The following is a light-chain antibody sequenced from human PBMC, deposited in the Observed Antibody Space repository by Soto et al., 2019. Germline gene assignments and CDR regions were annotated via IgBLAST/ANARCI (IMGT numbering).Light chain of an antibody. J-gene: IGKJ1*01. CDR3: QQYGSSPRT. CDR1: GCVSANY. CDR2: GAS. Sequence: IVLTQSPATLSLTPGEGATLSCRASGCVSANYLAWYQQKPGRAPTLLIYGASIRAAGIPDRFSGSGSGTDFTLTIRRLEPDDFAVYYCQQYGSSPRTFGQGSKADIK. V-gene: IGKV3-20*01.